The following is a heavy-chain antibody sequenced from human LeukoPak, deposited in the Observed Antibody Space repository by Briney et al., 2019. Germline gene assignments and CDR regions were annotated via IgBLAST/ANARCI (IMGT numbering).Heavy chain of an antibody. CDR1: GFTFSDYW. CDR3: ATRSSHTSSWYVYLFWDY. Sequence: GGSLRLFCAASGFTFSDYWMTWVRQAPGKGLEWVANINQDGSEKNYVDSVKGRFTISRDNAKNSLDLQMNSLRAEDTAVYYCATRSSHTSSWYVYLFWDYWGQGALVTVSS. CDR2: INQDGSEK. J-gene: IGHJ4*02. D-gene: IGHD6-13*01. V-gene: IGHV3-7*01.